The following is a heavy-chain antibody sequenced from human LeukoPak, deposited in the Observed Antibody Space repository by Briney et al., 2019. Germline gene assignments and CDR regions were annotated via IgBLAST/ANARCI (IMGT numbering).Heavy chain of an antibody. Sequence: GGSLRLSCAASGFTFSSYAMYWVRQAPGKGLEWVAVISYDGSDKFYADSVKGRFTISRDSSKNTLYLQMNSLRAEDTAVYYCARVLPYGDYVDYWGQGTLVTVSS. V-gene: IGHV3-30*04. CDR3: ARVLPYGDYVDY. CDR1: GFTFSSYA. D-gene: IGHD4-17*01. CDR2: ISYDGSDK. J-gene: IGHJ4*02.